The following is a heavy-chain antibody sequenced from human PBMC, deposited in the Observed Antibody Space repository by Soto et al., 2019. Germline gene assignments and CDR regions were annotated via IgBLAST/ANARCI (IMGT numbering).Heavy chain of an antibody. CDR2: IYPGDSDT. CDR3: ARAYGSGSPGGIWYYYYGMDV. CDR1: GYSFTSYW. V-gene: IGHV5-51*01. D-gene: IGHD3-10*01. Sequence: PGESLKISCKGSGYSFTSYWIGWVRQMPGKGLEWMGIIYPGDSDTRYSPSFQGQVTISADKSISTAHLQWSSLKASDTAMYYCARAYGSGSPGGIWYYYYGMDVWGQGTTVTVSS. J-gene: IGHJ6*02.